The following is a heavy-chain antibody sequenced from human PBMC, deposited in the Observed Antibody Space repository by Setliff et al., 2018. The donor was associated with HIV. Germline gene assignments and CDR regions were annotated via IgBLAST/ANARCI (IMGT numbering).Heavy chain of an antibody. V-gene: IGHV1-3*01. CDR2: INVGKGDT. CDR3: ARGALLAVFDFDH. Sequence: ASVKVSCKASGYTFTTYSIHWVRQAPGQSLEWMGWINVGKGDTKYSQELQGRITLTTDTSANTAYMELSSLRSDDTAVYFCARGALLAVFDFDHWGHGTLGTVS. D-gene: IGHD3-10*01. J-gene: IGHJ4*01. CDR1: GYTFTTYS.